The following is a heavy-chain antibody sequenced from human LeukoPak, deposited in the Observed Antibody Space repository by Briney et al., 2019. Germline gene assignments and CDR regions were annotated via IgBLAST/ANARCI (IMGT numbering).Heavy chain of an antibody. D-gene: IGHD2-15*01. CDR2: INAGNGNT. Sequence: GASVKVSCKASGYTFTSYAMHWVRQAPGQRLEWMGWINAGNGNTKYSQEFQGRVTITRDTSASTAYMELSSLRSEDTAVYYCARDLNPVVGAIPYYFAYWGQGTLVTVSS. J-gene: IGHJ4*02. V-gene: IGHV1-3*03. CDR1: GYTFTSYA. CDR3: ARDLNPVVGAIPYYFAY.